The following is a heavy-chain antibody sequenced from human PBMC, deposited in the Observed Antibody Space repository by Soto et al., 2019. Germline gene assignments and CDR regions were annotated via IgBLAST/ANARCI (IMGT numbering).Heavy chain of an antibody. CDR3: ARDQSYCSSTSCPHFDY. Sequence: GGSLRLSCAASGFTFSSYAMSWVRQAPGKGLEWVSAISGSGGSTYYADSVKGRFTISRDNSKNTLYLQMNSLRAEDTAVYYCARDQSYCSSTSCPHFDYWGQGTLVTVSS. V-gene: IGHV3-23*01. CDR1: GFTFSSYA. CDR2: ISGSGGST. J-gene: IGHJ4*02. D-gene: IGHD2-2*01.